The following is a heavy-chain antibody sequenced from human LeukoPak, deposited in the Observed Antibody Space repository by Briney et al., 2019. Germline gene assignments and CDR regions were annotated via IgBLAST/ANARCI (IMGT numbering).Heavy chain of an antibody. CDR3: ARPCRDGYNWRYYFDS. Sequence: ASVKVSCKASGYTFTSYYMHWVRQAPGQGLEWMGIINPSGGSTSYAQKFQGRVTMTRDTSTSTVYMELSSLRSEDTAVYYCARPCRDGYNWRYYFDSWGQGTLVTASS. CDR1: GYTFTSYY. V-gene: IGHV1-46*01. D-gene: IGHD5-24*01. CDR2: INPSGGST. J-gene: IGHJ4*02.